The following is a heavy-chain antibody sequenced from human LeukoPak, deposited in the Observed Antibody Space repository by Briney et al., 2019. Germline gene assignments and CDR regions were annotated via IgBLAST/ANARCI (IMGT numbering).Heavy chain of an antibody. Sequence: ASVKVSCKASGYTFTGYYMHWVRQAPGQGLEWMGWINPNSGGTNYAQKFQGRVTMTRDTSISTAYMELSRLRSGDTAVYYCARGIDCSSTSCYYDYWGQGTLVTVSS. CDR3: ARGIDCSSTSCYYDY. CDR1: GYTFTGYY. V-gene: IGHV1-2*02. D-gene: IGHD2-2*01. CDR2: INPNSGGT. J-gene: IGHJ4*02.